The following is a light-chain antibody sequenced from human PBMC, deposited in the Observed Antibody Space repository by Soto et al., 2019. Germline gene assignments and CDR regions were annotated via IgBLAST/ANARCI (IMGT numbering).Light chain of an antibody. Sequence: DIHMTQYPSTLSASVGDRVTITCRASQSISSWLAWYQQKPGKAPKLLIYKASSLEGGVPSRFSGSGSGTEFTLIISNLQPDDFATYYCQQYENYYTFGQGTKLEI. J-gene: IGKJ2*01. CDR2: KAS. CDR3: QQYENYYT. V-gene: IGKV1-5*03. CDR1: QSISSW.